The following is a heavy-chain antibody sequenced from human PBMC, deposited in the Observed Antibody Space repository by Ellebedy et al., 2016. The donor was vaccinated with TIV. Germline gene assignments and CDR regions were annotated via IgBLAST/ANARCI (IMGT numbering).Heavy chain of an antibody. CDR2: IWYDGSNK. CDR3: ARDYYGSGSYSSD. CDR1: GFIFRSYW. Sequence: PGGSLRLSCAASGFIFRSYWMTWVRQAPGKGLEWVAVIWYDGSNKYYADSVKGRFTISRDNSKNTLYLQMNSLRAEDTAVYYCARDYYGSGSYSSDWGQGTLVTVSS. J-gene: IGHJ4*02. D-gene: IGHD3-10*01. V-gene: IGHV3-33*08.